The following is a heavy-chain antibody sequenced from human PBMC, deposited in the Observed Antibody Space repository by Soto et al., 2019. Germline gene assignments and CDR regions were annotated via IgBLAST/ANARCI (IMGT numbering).Heavy chain of an antibody. J-gene: IGHJ4*02. CDR3: AAEGSSSGDIFFVY. Sequence: GGSLRLSCAASGFSFRGTWMSLVRQSPGKGLEWVGRIKSKGSGGTTDYAEPVKGRFTISRDDSKETVFLQMSSLKTEDTALYYCAAEGSSSGDIFFVYWRQGNAITVSS. D-gene: IGHD3-22*01. V-gene: IGHV3-15*01. CDR1: GFSFRGTW. CDR2: IKSKGSGGTT.